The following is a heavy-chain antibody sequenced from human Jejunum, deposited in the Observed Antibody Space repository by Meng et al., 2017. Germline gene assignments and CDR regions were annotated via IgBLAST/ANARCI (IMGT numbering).Heavy chain of an antibody. V-gene: IGHV7-4-1*02. D-gene: IGHD3-3*01. CDR3: AIDLAYGFLE. CDR1: GYTSPSQA. J-gene: IGHJ4*02. Sequence: EQLRQSGAALKKPAASGKVACKASGYTSPSQAMNWVRQAPVQWLEWMGWINTNTGSPRYAQGFTGRFVFTLDTSVSTAYLQITSLKAEDTAVYNCAIDLAYGFLEWGQGTLVTVSS. CDR2: INTNTGSP.